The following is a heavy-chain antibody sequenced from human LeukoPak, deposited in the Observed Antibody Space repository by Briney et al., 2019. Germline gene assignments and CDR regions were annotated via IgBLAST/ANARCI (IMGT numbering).Heavy chain of an antibody. CDR2: INHSGST. CDR1: GGSFSGYY. V-gene: IGHV4-34*01. CDR3: ARGLMVRGVIITNWFDP. Sequence: SETLSLTCAVYGGSFSGYYWSWIRQPPGKRLEWIGEINHSGSTNYNPSLKSRVTISVDTSKNQFSLKLSSVTAADTAVYYCARGLMVRGVIITNWFDPWGQGTLVTVSS. D-gene: IGHD3-10*01. J-gene: IGHJ5*02.